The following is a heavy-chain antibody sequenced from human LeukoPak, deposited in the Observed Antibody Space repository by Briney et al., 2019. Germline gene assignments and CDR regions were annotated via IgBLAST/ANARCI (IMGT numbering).Heavy chain of an antibody. CDR2: IYPGDSDT. CDR1: GYSFTSYW. V-gene: IGHV5-51*01. D-gene: IGHD1-26*01. CDR3: ARNWELAFDS. J-gene: IGHJ4*02. Sequence: GEALKISFKGCGYSFTSYWIGGGRRMPGKGLEGMGIIYPGDSDTRYSPSFQGQVPISAAKSISTAYLQWSSLKASDTAMYYCARNWELAFDSWGPGTLVTVSS.